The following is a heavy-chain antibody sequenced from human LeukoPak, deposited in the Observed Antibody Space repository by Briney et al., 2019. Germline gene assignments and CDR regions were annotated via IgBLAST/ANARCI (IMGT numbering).Heavy chain of an antibody. CDR1: GGTFSSYA. CDR3: ARNAGNYYYFDY. D-gene: IGHD1-7*01. CDR2: ISAYNGNT. J-gene: IGHJ4*02. Sequence: ASVKVSCKASGGTFSSYAISWVRQAPGQGLEWMGWISAYNGNTNYAQKLQGRVTMTTDTSTSTAYMELRSLRSDDTAVYYCARNAGNYYYFDYWGQGTLVTVSS. V-gene: IGHV1-18*01.